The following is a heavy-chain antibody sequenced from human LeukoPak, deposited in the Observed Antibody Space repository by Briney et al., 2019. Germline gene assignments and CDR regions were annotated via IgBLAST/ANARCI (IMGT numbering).Heavy chain of an antibody. V-gene: IGHV3-21*01. Sequence: GGSLRLSCAASGFTFSSYSMNWVRQAPGKGLEWVSSITSGSSYIYYADSVKGRFTISRDNAKNSLYLQMNSLRAEDTAVYYCARGDESLLFDYWGQGTLVTVSS. CDR2: ITSGSSYI. CDR1: GFTFSSYS. D-gene: IGHD5/OR15-5a*01. J-gene: IGHJ4*02. CDR3: ARGDESLLFDY.